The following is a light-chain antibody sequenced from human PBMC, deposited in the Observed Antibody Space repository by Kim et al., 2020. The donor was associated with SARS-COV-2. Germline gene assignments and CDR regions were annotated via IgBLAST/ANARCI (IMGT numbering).Light chain of an antibody. CDR2: KDS. J-gene: IGLJ1*01. Sequence: PGQTARITCSGDALPKQYAYWYQQKPGQAPVLVIYKDSQRPSGIPERFSGSSSGTTVTLTISGVQAEDEADYYCQSADSSGTYYVFGTGTKVTVL. V-gene: IGLV3-25*03. CDR3: QSADSSGTYYV. CDR1: ALPKQY.